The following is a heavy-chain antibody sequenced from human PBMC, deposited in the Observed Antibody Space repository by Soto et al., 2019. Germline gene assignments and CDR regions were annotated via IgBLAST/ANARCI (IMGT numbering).Heavy chain of an antibody. D-gene: IGHD2-8*02. CDR1: GFSFTSAW. J-gene: IGHJ4*02. CDR3: NTGRGGSADVPGAY. V-gene: IGHV3-15*07. CDR2: IKTNIDGGAT. Sequence: EVQLVESGGGLVKPGGSLRLSCAASGFSFTSAWMNWVRQIPGKGLEWVGRIKTNIDGGATDYSAPVKGRFTISRDDSKDTVYLQMNSLKTEDTAVYYCNTGRGGSADVPGAYWGQGALVTVSS.